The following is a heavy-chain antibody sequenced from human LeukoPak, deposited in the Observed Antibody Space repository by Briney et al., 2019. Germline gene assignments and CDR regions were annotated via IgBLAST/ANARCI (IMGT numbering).Heavy chain of an antibody. D-gene: IGHD6-13*01. Sequence: SETLSLTCAVSGGSISSSNWWSWVRQPPGKGLEWIGEIYHSGSTNYNPSLKSRVTISVDKSKNQFSLKLSSVTAADTAVYYCARHPRGWAAXGTSNWFDPWGQGTLVTVSS. CDR2: IYHSGST. V-gene: IGHV4-4*02. J-gene: IGHJ5*02. CDR3: ARHPRGWAAXGTSNWFDP. CDR1: GGSISSSNW.